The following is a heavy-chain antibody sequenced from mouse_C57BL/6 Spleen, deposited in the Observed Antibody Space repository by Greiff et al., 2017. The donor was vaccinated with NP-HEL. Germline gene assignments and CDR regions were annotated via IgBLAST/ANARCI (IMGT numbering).Heavy chain of an antibody. CDR3: AKMDGSSYDAMDY. Sequence: VKLMESGPGLVQPSQSLSITCTVSGFSLTSYGVHWVRQSPGKGLEWLGVIWRGGSTDYNAAFMSRLSITKDNSKSQVFFKMNSLQADDTAIYYCAKMDGSSYDAMDYWGQGTSVTVSS. CDR1: GFSLTSYG. D-gene: IGHD1-1*01. CDR2: IWRGGST. J-gene: IGHJ4*01. V-gene: IGHV2-5*01.